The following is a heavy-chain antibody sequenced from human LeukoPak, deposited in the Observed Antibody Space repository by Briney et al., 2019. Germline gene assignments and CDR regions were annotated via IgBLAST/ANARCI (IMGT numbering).Heavy chain of an antibody. D-gene: IGHD1-26*01. CDR2: INLNGGST. CDR3: ASGGIYYGASFDF. CDR1: GFTLDDYG. J-gene: IGHJ4*02. V-gene: IGHV3-20*04. Sequence: PGGSLRLSCAASGFTLDDYGMGGVRKAPGKGLEWVSGINLNGGSTGYADSVKGRFTISRDNAKNSLYLQMNSLRAEDTALYYCASGGIYYGASFDFWGQGTLVTVSS.